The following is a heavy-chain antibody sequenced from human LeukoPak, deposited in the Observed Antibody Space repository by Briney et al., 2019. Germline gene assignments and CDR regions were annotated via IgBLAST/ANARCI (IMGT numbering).Heavy chain of an antibody. Sequence: GGSLRRSCAASGFTLSTYWMTWVRQAPGKGLEWVANIKQDGSEKYYVDSVKGRFTISRDNAKKLLYLQMNSLRLEDTAVYYCARDRGSSGRLGRFDNWGQGTLVTVSP. V-gene: IGHV3-7*01. CDR1: GFTLSTYW. D-gene: IGHD6-19*01. CDR2: IKQDGSEK. J-gene: IGHJ5*02. CDR3: ARDRGSSGRLGRFDN.